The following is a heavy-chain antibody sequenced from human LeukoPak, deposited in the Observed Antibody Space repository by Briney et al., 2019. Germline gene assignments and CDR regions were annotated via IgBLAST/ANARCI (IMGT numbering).Heavy chain of an antibody. CDR2: ISGSGGST. CDR1: GFTFSSYA. D-gene: IGHD3-10*01. Sequence: GGSLRLSCAASGFTFSSYAMSWVRQAPGKGLEWVSAISGSGGSTYYADSVKGRFTISRGNPKNTLYLQMNSLRAEDTAVYYCAKEGRYGSGSTYFDYWGQGTLVTVSS. J-gene: IGHJ4*02. V-gene: IGHV3-23*01. CDR3: AKEGRYGSGSTYFDY.